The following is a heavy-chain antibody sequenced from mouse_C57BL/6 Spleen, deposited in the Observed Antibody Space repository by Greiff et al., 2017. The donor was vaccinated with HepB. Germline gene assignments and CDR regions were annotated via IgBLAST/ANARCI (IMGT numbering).Heavy chain of an antibody. CDR2: ISYDGSN. CDR3: ARGGDYGPFAY. Sequence: EVQLQQSGPGLVKPSQSLSLTCSVTGYSITSGYYWNWIRQFPGNKLEWMGYISYDGSNNYNPSLKNRISITRDTSKNQFFLKLNSVTTEDTATYYCARGGDYGPFAYWGQGTLVTVSA. CDR1: GYSITSGYY. J-gene: IGHJ3*01. V-gene: IGHV3-6*01. D-gene: IGHD2-4*01.